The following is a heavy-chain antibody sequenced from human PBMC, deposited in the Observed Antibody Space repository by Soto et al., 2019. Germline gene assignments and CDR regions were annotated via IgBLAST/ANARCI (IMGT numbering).Heavy chain of an antibody. D-gene: IGHD3-3*01. CDR1: GFTFSSFA. V-gene: IGHV3-23*01. Sequence: GGSLRLSCAASGFTFSSFAMSWVRQAPGKGLDWVSAISGSGGSTYSADSVKGRFTISRDNSKNTLYLQMNSLRAEDTAVYYCARDRGNVLRFLEWSKHYYYYYGMDVWGQGTTVTVSS. CDR2: ISGSGGST. J-gene: IGHJ6*02. CDR3: ARDRGNVLRFLEWSKHYYYYYGMDV.